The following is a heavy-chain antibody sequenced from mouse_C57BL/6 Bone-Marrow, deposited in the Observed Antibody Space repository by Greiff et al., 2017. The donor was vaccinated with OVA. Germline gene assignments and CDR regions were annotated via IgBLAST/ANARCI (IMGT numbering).Heavy chain of an antibody. J-gene: IGHJ2*01. D-gene: IGHD2-10*01. Sequence: QVQLQQPGTELVKPGASVKLSCKASGYTFTSYWMHWVKQRPGQGLEWIGNINTSNGGTNYNEKFKSKATLTVDKSSSTAYMQLSSLTSEDTAVYYCAREGVPYYGEYWGQGTTLTVSS. CDR3: AREGVPYYGEY. CDR1: GYTFTSYW. V-gene: IGHV1-53*01. CDR2: INTSNGGT.